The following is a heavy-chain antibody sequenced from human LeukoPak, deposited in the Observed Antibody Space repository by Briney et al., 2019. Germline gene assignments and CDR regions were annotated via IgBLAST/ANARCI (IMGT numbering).Heavy chain of an antibody. CDR2: MNPNSGNT. V-gene: IGHV1-8*02. J-gene: IGHJ4*02. CDR1: GYTFTGYY. CDR3: ARAETYYYDSGIDY. D-gene: IGHD3-22*01. Sequence: ASVKVSCTASGYTFTGYYMHWVRPAPGQGLEWMGRMNPNSGNTGYAQKFQGRVTMTRNTSISTAYMELSSLRSEDTAVYYCARAETYYYDSGIDYWGQGTLVTVSS.